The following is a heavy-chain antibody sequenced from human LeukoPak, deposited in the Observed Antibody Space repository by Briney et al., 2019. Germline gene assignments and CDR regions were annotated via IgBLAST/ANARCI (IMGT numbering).Heavy chain of an antibody. CDR2: IYHSGST. CDR3: TRDTGTTGEVKFDP. Sequence: SGTLSLTCAVSGGSIRSSNWWSWVRQPPGKGLEWIGEIYHSGSTNYNPSLKSRVTISVDKSKNQFSLNLMSVTAADTAVYYCTRDTGTTGEVKFDPWGQGTLVTVSS. CDR1: GGSIRSSNW. J-gene: IGHJ5*02. V-gene: IGHV4-4*02. D-gene: IGHD4-17*01.